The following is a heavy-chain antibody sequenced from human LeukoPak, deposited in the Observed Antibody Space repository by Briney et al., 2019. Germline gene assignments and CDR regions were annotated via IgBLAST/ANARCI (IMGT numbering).Heavy chain of an antibody. V-gene: IGHV4-34*01. CDR3: ARGNYYDSRGPDY. J-gene: IGHJ4*02. D-gene: IGHD3-22*01. Sequence: KPSETLSLTCAVYGGSFSGYYWSWIRQPPGKGLEWIGEINHSGSTNYNPSLKSRVTISVDTSKNQFSLKLSSVTAADTAVYYCARGNYYDSRGPDYWGQGTLVTVSS. CDR1: GGSFSGYY. CDR2: INHSGST.